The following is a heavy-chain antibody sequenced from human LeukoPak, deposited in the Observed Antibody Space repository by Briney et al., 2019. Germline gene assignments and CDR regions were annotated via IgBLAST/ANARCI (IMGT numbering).Heavy chain of an antibody. CDR1: GFTFSDYA. V-gene: IGHV3-30-3*01. CDR3: AKVPGYSSSWNADY. D-gene: IGHD6-13*01. CDR2: ISYDGSTK. J-gene: IGHJ4*02. Sequence: PGGSLRLSCAASGFTFSDYAMHWVRQAPGKGLEWVAVISYDGSTKLYADSVKGRFSISRDDSKNTLYLQMNSLRAEDTAVYYCAKVPGYSSSWNADYWGQGTLVTVSS.